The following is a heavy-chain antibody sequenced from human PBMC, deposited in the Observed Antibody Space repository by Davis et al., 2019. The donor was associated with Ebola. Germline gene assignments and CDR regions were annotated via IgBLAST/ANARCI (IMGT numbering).Heavy chain of an antibody. CDR1: GYSFTSYW. D-gene: IGHD2-2*01. V-gene: IGHV5-10-1*01. Sequence: GESLNTSCKGSGYSFTSYWIGWVRQMPGKGLEWMGRLAPSDSYTNYSPSFQGHVTISADKSISTAYLQWSSLKASDTAMYYCARRGYYCSSTSCSLDYWGQGTLVTVSS. CDR2: LAPSDSYT. J-gene: IGHJ4*02. CDR3: ARRGYYCSSTSCSLDY.